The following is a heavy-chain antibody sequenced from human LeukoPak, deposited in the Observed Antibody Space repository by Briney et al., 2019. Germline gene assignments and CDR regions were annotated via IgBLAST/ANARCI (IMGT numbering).Heavy chain of an antibody. CDR2: IYPGDSDT. CDR3: AGPRFDYYDSSGYLDY. CDR1: GSSFTSYW. D-gene: IGHD3-22*01. V-gene: IGHV5-51*01. Sequence: RESLKISCKGSGSSFTSYWIGWVRQMPGKGLEWMGIIYPGDSDTRYSPSFQGQVTISADKSISTAYLQWSSLEASEDAMYYCAGPRFDYYDSSGYLDYWGQGTLVTVSS. J-gene: IGHJ4*02.